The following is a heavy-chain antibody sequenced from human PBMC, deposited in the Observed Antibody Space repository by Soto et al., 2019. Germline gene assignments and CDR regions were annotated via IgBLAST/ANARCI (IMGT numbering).Heavy chain of an antibody. CDR1: CGSISSYY. CDR2: IYYSGST. CDR3: ARGSIAANWFDP. Sequence: SETLSLTCTVSCGSISSYYWSWIRQPPGKGLEWIGYIYYSGSTNYNPSLKSRVTISVDTSKNQFSLKLSSVTAADTAVYYCARGSIAANWFDPWGQGTLVTVSS. V-gene: IGHV4-59*01. D-gene: IGHD6-13*01. J-gene: IGHJ5*02.